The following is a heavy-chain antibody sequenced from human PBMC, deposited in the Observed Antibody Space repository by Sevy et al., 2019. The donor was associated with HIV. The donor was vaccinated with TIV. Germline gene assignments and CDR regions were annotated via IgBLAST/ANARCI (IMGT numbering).Heavy chain of an antibody. V-gene: IGHV4-30-4*01. J-gene: IGHJ4*02. D-gene: IGHD3-22*01. Sequence: SETLSLTCTVSGGSISSGDYYWSWIRQPPGKGLEWIGYIYYSGSTYYNPSLKSRVTISVDTSKNQFSLKLSSVTAADTAVYYCAGEGRSGYYPFDYWGQGTLVTVSS. CDR2: IYYSGST. CDR3: AGEGRSGYYPFDY. CDR1: GGSISSGDYY.